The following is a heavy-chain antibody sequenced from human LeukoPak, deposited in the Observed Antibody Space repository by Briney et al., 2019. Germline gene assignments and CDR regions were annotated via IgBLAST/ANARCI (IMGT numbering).Heavy chain of an antibody. J-gene: IGHJ4*02. D-gene: IGHD3-22*01. V-gene: IGHV4-39*07. CDR3: AGEQGYYDSSGRTFDY. CDR2: IYYSGST. CDR1: GGSISSSSYY. Sequence: SETLSLTCTVSGGSISSSSYYWGWIRQPPGKGLEWIGSIYYSGSTYYNPSLKSRVTISVDTSKNQFSLKLSSVTAADTAVYYCAGEQGYYDSSGRTFDYWGQGTLVTVSS.